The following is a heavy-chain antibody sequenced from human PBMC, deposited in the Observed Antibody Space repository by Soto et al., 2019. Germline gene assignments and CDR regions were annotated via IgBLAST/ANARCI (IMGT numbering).Heavy chain of an antibody. Sequence: WTWIRQPPGKALEWIGYIVHSGITNYNPSLESRVTISLDTSKNQFSLKLTSVTAADTAVYYCARQRITPAQYYFDYLFQGTLVTVSS. CDR2: IVHSGIT. V-gene: IGHV4-61*07. J-gene: IGHJ4*02. D-gene: IGHD2-2*01. CDR3: ARQRITPAQYYFDY.